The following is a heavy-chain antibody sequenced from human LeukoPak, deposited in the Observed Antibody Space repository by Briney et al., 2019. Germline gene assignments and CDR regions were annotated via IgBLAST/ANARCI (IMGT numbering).Heavy chain of an antibody. Sequence: GGSLRLSCAASGFTFSSFSMNWVCQAPGKGLEWVSSISSSSSYIYYADSVKGRFTISRDNAKNSLYLQMNSLRAEDTAVYYCARRGHCSSTSCWAFDYWGQGTLVTVSS. V-gene: IGHV3-21*01. CDR2: ISSSSSYI. J-gene: IGHJ4*02. CDR1: GFTFSSFS. CDR3: ARRGHCSSTSCWAFDY. D-gene: IGHD2-2*01.